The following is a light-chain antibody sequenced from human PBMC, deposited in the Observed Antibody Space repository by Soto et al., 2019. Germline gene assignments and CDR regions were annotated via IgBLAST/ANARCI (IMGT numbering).Light chain of an antibody. J-gene: IGKJ3*01. V-gene: IGKV1-5*03. Sequence: DLQMTQSPSTLSASVGDRVTITCRASQSISSWLAWYQQKPGKAPKLLIYKASSLESGVPSRFSGSGSGTEFPLTISSLQPDDVANYYCQQYNSSNSFGPGTKVDIK. CDR1: QSISSW. CDR2: KAS. CDR3: QQYNSSNS.